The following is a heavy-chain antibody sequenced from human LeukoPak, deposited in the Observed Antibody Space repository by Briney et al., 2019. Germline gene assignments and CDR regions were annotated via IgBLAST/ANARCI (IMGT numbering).Heavy chain of an antibody. CDR3: ARDRSRGGFFDL. CDR1: GASINTFY. V-gene: IGHV4-4*07. J-gene: IGHJ2*01. CDR2: VYTTETT. Sequence: SETLSLTCNVSGASINTFYWTWIRQPAGKGLEWLGRVYTTETTNYNPSFRGRLTMSLDTSKNQVSLELTSVTAADTAIYYCARDRSRGGFFDLWGRGTLVTVSS. D-gene: IGHD3-16*01.